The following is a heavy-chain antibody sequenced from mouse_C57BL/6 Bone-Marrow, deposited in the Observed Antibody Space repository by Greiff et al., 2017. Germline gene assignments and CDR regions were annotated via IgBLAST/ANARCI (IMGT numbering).Heavy chain of an antibody. D-gene: IGHD1-1*01. CDR3: TVYYGSSLTPAMDY. CDR2: IDPENGDT. J-gene: IGHJ4*01. V-gene: IGHV14-4*01. CDR1: GFNIKDDY. Sequence: VQLQQSGAELVRPGASVKLSCTASGFNIKDDYMHWVKQRPEQGLEWIGWIDPENGDTEYASKFRGKATITADTSSNTAYLQLSSLTSEDTAVYYCTVYYGSSLTPAMDYWGQGTSVTVSS.